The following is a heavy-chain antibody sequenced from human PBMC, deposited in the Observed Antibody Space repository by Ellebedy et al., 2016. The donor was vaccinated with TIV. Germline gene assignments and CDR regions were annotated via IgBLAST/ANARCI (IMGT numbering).Heavy chain of an antibody. CDR1: GYTFTGYY. V-gene: IGHV1-2*02. CDR3: ARVGAYYDSSGYPGGY. D-gene: IGHD3-22*01. CDR2: INPNSGGT. J-gene: IGHJ4*02. Sequence: AASVKVSCKASGYTFTGYYMHWVRQAPGQGLEWMGWINPNSGGTNYAQKFQGRVTMTRDTSISTAYMELSRLRSDDTAVYYCARVGAYYDSSGYPGGYWGQGTLVTVSS.